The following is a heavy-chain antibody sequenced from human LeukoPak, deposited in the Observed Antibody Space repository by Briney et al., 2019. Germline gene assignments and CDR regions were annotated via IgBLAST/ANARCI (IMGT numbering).Heavy chain of an antibody. V-gene: IGHV3-33*01. D-gene: IGHD3-10*01. CDR1: GFTFNSYG. CDR2: IWYDGSKK. Sequence: GQSLRLSCAASGFTFNSYGMHWVRQAPGKGLEWVALIWYDGSKKYYADSVKGRFTISRDNSKNTLYLQMSSLRAEDTAVLYCVRDFGSGYYLDYWGQGTLGTVS. CDR3: VRDFGSGYYLDY. J-gene: IGHJ4*02.